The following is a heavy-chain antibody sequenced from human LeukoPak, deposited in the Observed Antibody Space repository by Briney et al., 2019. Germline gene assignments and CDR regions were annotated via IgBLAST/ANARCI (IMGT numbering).Heavy chain of an antibody. J-gene: IGHJ4*02. CDR1: GYTFTSYG. CDR3: ARDPRWDGGYDYAPRFDY. Sequence: ASVKVSCKASGYTFTSYGISWVRQAPGQGLEWMGWISAYNGNTNYAQKLQGRVTMTTDTSTSTAYMELRSLRSDDTAVYYYARDPRWDGGYDYAPRFDYWGQGTLVTVSS. CDR2: ISAYNGNT. V-gene: IGHV1-18*01. D-gene: IGHD5-12*01.